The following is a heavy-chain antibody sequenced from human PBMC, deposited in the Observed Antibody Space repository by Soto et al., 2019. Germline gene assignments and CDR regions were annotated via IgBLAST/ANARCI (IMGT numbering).Heavy chain of an antibody. Sequence: PSETLSLACAVYGGSFSGYYWSWIRQPPGKGLEWIGEINHSGSTNYNPSLKSRVTISVDTSKNQFSLKLSSVTAADTAVYYCARGRTPTRYYYYMDVWGKGTTVTVSS. CDR3: ARGRTPTRYYYYMDV. CDR2: INHSGST. V-gene: IGHV4-34*01. D-gene: IGHD2-15*01. J-gene: IGHJ6*03. CDR1: GGSFSGYY.